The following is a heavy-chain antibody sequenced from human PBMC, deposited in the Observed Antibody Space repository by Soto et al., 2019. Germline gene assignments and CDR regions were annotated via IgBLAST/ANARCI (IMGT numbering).Heavy chain of an antibody. D-gene: IGHD3-9*01. J-gene: IGHJ4*02. CDR1: GASVSSGGW. CDR3: TTKPGGLNFDFQS. CDR2: IYHSGST. V-gene: IGHV4-4*02. Sequence: QVQLQESGPGLVEPSGTLSLTCTVSGASVSSGGWWTWLRQPPGKGLEWIGEIYHSGSTNYNPSLKSRVSMSLDNSKNQFSLRLNYVTAADTALYYCTTKPGGLNFDFQSWGQGTLVTVSS.